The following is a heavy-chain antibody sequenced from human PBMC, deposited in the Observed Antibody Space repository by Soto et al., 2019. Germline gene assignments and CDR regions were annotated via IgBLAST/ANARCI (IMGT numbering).Heavy chain of an antibody. CDR3: ARDPSHGPSSRVDY. V-gene: IGHV1-18*04. D-gene: IGHD6-13*01. CDR2: ISAYNGNS. CDR1: AYTFTSYG. Sequence: ASVKVSCKASAYTFTSYGITWVRQAPGQGLEWVGWISAYNGNSNYAQKYQGRVTMTTDTSTSTAYMELSSLRSEDTAVYYCARDPSHGPSSRVDYWGQGTLVTVSS. J-gene: IGHJ4*02.